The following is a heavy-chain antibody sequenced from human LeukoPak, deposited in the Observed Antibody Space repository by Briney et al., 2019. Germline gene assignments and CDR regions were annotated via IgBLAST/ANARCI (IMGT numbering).Heavy chain of an antibody. CDR2: IYHSGST. CDR1: GGSISSSNW. J-gene: IGHJ4*02. Sequence: SGTLSLTCAVSGGSISSSNWWSWVRQPPGQGLEWIGEIYHSGSTNYNPSLKSRVTISVDKSKNQFSLKLSSVTAADTAVYYCARKGLRYFDWLLPQYYFDYWGQGTLVTVSS. V-gene: IGHV4-4*02. CDR3: ARKGLRYFDWLLPQYYFDY. D-gene: IGHD3-9*01.